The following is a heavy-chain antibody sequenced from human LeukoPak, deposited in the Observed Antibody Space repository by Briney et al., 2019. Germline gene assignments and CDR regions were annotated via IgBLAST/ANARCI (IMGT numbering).Heavy chain of an antibody. V-gene: IGHV3-30*03. J-gene: IGHJ4*02. D-gene: IGHD6-13*01. Sequence: GGSLRLSCAASGFSFNNYGMHWVRQAPGKGLEWVAVISYDGSNTYYADSVKGRYTISRDNSKNTLYLQMNSLRAEDTAVYYCAVHPHGQQLALGYFDYWGQGTLVTVSS. CDR1: GFSFNNYG. CDR2: ISYDGSNT. CDR3: AVHPHGQQLALGYFDY.